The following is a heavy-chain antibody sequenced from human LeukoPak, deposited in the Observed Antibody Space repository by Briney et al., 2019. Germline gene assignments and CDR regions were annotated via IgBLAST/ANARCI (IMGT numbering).Heavy chain of an antibody. J-gene: IGHJ4*02. V-gene: IGHV1-3*04. CDR3: ARAWTPDIAVAGIFDS. Sequence: EASVKVSCKASGYTFTTYAIHWVRQAPGQSLEWMGWINTGNGNTKYSQNFQGRVTITRDTSASTAYMDLTSLRSEDTAVCYCARAWTPDIAVAGIFDSWGQGAQVTVSS. CDR1: GYTFTTYA. D-gene: IGHD6-19*01. CDR2: INTGNGNT.